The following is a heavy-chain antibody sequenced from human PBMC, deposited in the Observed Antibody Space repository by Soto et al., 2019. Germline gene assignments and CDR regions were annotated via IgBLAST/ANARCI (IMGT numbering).Heavy chain of an antibody. CDR1: GFTFSYYG. J-gene: IGHJ4*02. D-gene: IGHD3-16*02. CDR2: ISYDESNK. Sequence: QVQMVEFGGGVVEPGRSLRLSCAASGFTFSYYGMHWVRQAPGKGLEWVAVISYDESNKYYADSVKGRFTISRDNSKSMLYLEMYSLRPDDTAVYYCAKGNRWLQLSADFWGQGTLVTVS. V-gene: IGHV3-30*18. CDR3: AKGNRWLQLSADF.